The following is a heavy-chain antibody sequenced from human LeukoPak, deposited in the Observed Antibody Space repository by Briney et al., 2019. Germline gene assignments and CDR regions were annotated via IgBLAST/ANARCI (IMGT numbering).Heavy chain of an antibody. CDR3: ARYGYDSGRGFDH. Sequence: PGGALRLSCAASGFTFSSFWMPWVRQAPGKGLVWVSRISADGSSTIYADPVKGRFTISRDNAENTVYLQMNSLRVEDTAVYYCARYGYDSGRGFDHWGQGILVTVST. D-gene: IGHD3-10*01. V-gene: IGHV3-74*01. CDR1: GFTFSSFW. J-gene: IGHJ5*02. CDR2: ISADGSST.